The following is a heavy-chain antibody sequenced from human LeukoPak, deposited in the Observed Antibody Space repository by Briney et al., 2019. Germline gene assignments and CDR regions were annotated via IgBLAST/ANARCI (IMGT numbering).Heavy chain of an antibody. J-gene: IGHJ4*02. CDR3: ARDHIGLRLSDY. V-gene: IGHV1-18*01. CDR2: ISSYNGNT. Sequence: ASVKVSCKASGYTFTSYGISWVRQAPGQGLEWMGWISSYNGNTNYAQKLQGRVTMTADTSTSTAYMELRSLRSDDTAVYYCARDHIGLRLSDYWGQGTLVTVSS. D-gene: IGHD5-12*01. CDR1: GYTFTSYG.